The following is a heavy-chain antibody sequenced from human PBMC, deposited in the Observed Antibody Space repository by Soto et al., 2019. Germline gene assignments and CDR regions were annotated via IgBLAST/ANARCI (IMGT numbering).Heavy chain of an antibody. V-gene: IGHV3-23*01. CDR1: GFTFSSYA. CDR3: ASHGYGSGWWKFDP. D-gene: IGHD6-19*01. J-gene: IGHJ5*02. CDR2: ISGSGGST. Sequence: EVQLLESGGGLVQPGGSLRLSCAASGFTFSSYARSWVRQAPGKGLEGVSAISGSGGSTYYADSVKGRFTISRDNSKNTLYLQMNSLRAEDTAVYYCASHGYGSGWWKFDPWGQGTLVTVSS.